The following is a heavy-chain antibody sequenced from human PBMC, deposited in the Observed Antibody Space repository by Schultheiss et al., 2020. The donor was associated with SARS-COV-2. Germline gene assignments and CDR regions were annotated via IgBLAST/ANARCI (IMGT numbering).Heavy chain of an antibody. CDR1: GFTFSSYS. D-gene: IGHD3-3*01. Sequence: GGSLRLSCAASGFTFSSYSMNWVRQAPGKGLEWVSYISSSSSTIYYADSVKGRFTISRDNAKNSLYLQINSLRAEDTALYYCAKGALRFLEWLPRDYGVDVWGQGTTVTVSS. V-gene: IGHV3-48*04. CDR3: AKGALRFLEWLPRDYGVDV. CDR2: ISSSSSTI. J-gene: IGHJ6*02.